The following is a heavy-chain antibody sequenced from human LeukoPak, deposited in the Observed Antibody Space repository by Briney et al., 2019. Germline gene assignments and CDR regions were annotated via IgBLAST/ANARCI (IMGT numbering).Heavy chain of an antibody. CDR2: ISSDGSVT. CDR1: GFTFRSNG. D-gene: IGHD3-3*01. V-gene: IGHV3-74*01. Sequence: GGSLRLSCAASGFTFRSNGMHWVRHAPGKGLVCVSRISSDGSVTVYADSVKGRFTISRDNAKNTLYLQMNSLRAEDTAVYYCPIGGIAIFGVIIPSDYWGEGALVTVSS. J-gene: IGHJ4*02. CDR3: PIGGIAIFGVIIPSDY.